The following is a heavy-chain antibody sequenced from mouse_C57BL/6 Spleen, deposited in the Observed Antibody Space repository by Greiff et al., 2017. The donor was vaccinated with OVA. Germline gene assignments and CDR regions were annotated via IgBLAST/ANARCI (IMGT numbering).Heavy chain of an antibody. CDR1: GFTFSSYA. V-gene: IGHV5-9-1*02. Sequence: EVKLMESGEGLVKPGGSLKLSCAASGFTFSSYAMYWVRQTPEKRLEWVAYISSGGDYNYYEDNVKGRFTISRDNARNTLYLQMSSLKSEDTAMYYCTSDLEFAYWGQGTLVTVSA. CDR3: TSDLEFAY. J-gene: IGHJ3*01. CDR2: ISSGGDYN.